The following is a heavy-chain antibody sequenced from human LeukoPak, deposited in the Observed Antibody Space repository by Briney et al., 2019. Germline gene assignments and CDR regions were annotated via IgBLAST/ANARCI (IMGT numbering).Heavy chain of an antibody. CDR1: GFTVSSNY. D-gene: IGHD6-6*01. V-gene: IGHV3-53*01. CDR2: IYSGGST. J-gene: IGHJ4*02. CDR3: ASSIAARPVGY. Sequence: GGSLRLSCAASGFTVSSNYMSWVRQAPGKGLEWVSVIYSGGSTYYADSVKGRLTISRDNSKNTLYLQMNSLRAEDTAVCYCASSIAARPVGYWGQGTLVTVSS.